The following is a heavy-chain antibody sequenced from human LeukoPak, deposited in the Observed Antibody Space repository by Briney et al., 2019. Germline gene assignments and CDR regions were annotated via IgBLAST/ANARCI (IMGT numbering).Heavy chain of an antibody. V-gene: IGHV7-4-1*02. CDR2: INTNTGNP. CDR3: ARGYDTTGYFSY. CDR1: GYTFTTYP. Sequence: GASVKVSCKASGYTFTTYPLNWVRQAPGPGLEWMGWINTNTGNPTYAQGFTGRFVYSLDNSVNTAYLQISSLKAEDTAVYYCARGYDTTGYFSYWGQGTLVTVSS. D-gene: IGHD3-22*01. J-gene: IGHJ4*02.